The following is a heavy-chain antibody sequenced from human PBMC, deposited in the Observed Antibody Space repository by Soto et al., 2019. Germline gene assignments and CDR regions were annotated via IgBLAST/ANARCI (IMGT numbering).Heavy chain of an antibody. CDR3: ALCGGYSGYDYCMDV. CDR1: GYSFTSYW. V-gene: IGHV5-51*01. J-gene: IGHJ6*02. Sequence: ESLTISCKGSGYSFTSYWIGWVRRMPGKGLEWMGIIYPGDSDTRYSPSFQGQVTISADKSISTAYLQWSSLKASDTAMYYCALCGGYSGYDYCMDVWGQGTTVTSP. CDR2: IYPGDSDT. D-gene: IGHD5-12*01.